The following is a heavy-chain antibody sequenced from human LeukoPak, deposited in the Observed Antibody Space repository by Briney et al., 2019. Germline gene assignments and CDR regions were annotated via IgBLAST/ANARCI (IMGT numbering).Heavy chain of an antibody. CDR1: GYTFTRYA. CDR3: ARVRGRTGRAAGY. CDR2: MNPNSGKT. D-gene: IGHD2-15*01. V-gene: IGHV1-8*01. Sequence: ASVKVSCKPSGYTFTRYAINWVRQATGQGLEWMGWMNPNSGKTGYEQKFQGRVTMTRCTSISTAYMELSSLRSEDTAVYYCARVRGRTGRAAGYCGQGTLVTVSS. J-gene: IGHJ4*02.